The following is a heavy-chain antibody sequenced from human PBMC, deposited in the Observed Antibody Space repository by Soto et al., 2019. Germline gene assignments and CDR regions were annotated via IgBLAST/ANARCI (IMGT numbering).Heavy chain of an antibody. J-gene: IGHJ6*02. Sequence: SVKVPCKASGFIFTSSAVQWVRHARGQRLEWIGWIVVGSGNTNYAQKFQERVTITRDMSTSTAYMELSSLRSEDTAVYYCAAGYYDTSGYSGFSYYYGMDVWGQGTTVTVSS. CDR3: AAGYYDTSGYSGFSYYYGMDV. CDR2: IVVGSGNT. CDR1: GFIFTSSA. D-gene: IGHD3-22*01. V-gene: IGHV1-58*01.